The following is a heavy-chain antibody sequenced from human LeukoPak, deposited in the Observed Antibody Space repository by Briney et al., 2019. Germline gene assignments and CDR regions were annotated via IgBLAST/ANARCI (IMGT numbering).Heavy chain of an antibody. J-gene: IGHJ4*02. Sequence: PGGSLRLSCAASGFTFSSYAMHWVRQAPGKGLEYVSAISSNGGSTYYADSVKGRFTISRDNSKNTLYLQMNSLRAEDTAVYYCARDPFPRSSDFDYWGQGTLVTVSS. V-gene: IGHV3-64*04. CDR2: ISSNGGST. CDR1: GFTFSSYA. CDR3: ARDPFPRSSDFDY. D-gene: IGHD2-15*01.